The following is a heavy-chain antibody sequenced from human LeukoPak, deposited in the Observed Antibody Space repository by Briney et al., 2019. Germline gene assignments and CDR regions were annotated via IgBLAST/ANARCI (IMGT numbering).Heavy chain of an antibody. J-gene: IGHJ4*02. CDR2: INHSGST. CDR3: ARGSGGYSYGYYFDY. Sequence: SETLSLTCAVYGGSFSGYYWSWIRQPPGKGLEWIGEINHSGSTNYNPSLKSRVTISVDTSKNQFSLKLNSVTAADTAVYYCARGSGGYSYGYYFDYWGQGTLVTVSS. V-gene: IGHV4-34*01. D-gene: IGHD5-18*01. CDR1: GGSFSGYY.